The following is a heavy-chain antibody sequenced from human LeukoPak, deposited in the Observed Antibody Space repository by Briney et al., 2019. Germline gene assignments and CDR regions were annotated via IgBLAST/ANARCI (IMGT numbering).Heavy chain of an antibody. J-gene: IGHJ6*04. V-gene: IGHV3-23*01. CDR3: ARDPSSLSMDV. Sequence: GGSLRLSCAASGFTFRTYTMNWIRQAPGEGLQWVSAISGSADGTYYSDSVKGRFTISRDNSNNTLYHQMHSLRVEDTAIYYCARDPSSLSMDVWGKGTTVTVSS. CDR2: ISGSADGT. CDR1: GFTFRTYT.